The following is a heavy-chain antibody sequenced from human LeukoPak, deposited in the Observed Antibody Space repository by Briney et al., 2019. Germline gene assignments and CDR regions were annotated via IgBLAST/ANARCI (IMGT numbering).Heavy chain of an antibody. Sequence: SETLSLTCAVSGGSISSGGYSWSWIRQPPGKGLEWIGYIYHSGSTYYNPSLKSRVTISVDRSKNQFSLKLSSVTAADTAVYYCARGILGRYYFDYWGQGTLVTVSS. J-gene: IGHJ4*02. CDR1: GGSISSGGYS. CDR2: IYHSGST. D-gene: IGHD3-3*02. CDR3: ARGILGRYYFDY. V-gene: IGHV4-30-2*01.